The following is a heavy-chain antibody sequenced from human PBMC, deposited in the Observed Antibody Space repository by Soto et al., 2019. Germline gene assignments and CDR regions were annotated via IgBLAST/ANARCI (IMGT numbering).Heavy chain of an antibody. J-gene: IGHJ6*02. D-gene: IGHD6-19*01. CDR3: ASGQWLVRGYYYGMDV. Sequence: GASVKVSCKASGYTFTGYYMHWVRQAPGQGLEWMGWINPNSGGTNYAQKFQGWVTMTRDTSISTAYMELSRLRSDDTAVYYCASGQWLVRGYYYGMDVWGRGTTVTVSS. CDR1: GYTFTGYY. V-gene: IGHV1-2*04. CDR2: INPNSGGT.